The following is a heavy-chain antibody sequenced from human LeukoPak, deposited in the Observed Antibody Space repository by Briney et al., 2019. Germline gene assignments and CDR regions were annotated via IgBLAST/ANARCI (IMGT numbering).Heavy chain of an antibody. J-gene: IGHJ4*02. V-gene: IGHV1-2*02. CDR1: RYTFTGYY. CDR2: INPNSGGT. CDR3: AREPHYYGSGSGDY. Sequence: ASVKVSCKASRYTFTGYYMHWVRQAPGQGLEWMGWINPNSGGTNYAQKFQGRVTMTRDTSISTAYMELSRLRSDDTAVYYCAREPHYYGSGSGDYWGQGTLVTVSS. D-gene: IGHD3-10*01.